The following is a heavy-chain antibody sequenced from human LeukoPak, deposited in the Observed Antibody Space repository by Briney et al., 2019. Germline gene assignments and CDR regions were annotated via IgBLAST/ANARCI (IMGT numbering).Heavy chain of an antibody. CDR3: EVRLSYKNYYYYYMDV. J-gene: IGHJ6*03. CDR2: IKQDGSEK. D-gene: IGHD2-8*01. V-gene: IGHV3-7*01. Sequence: GGSLRLSCAASGFTFSSYWMSWVRQAPGKGLEWVANIKQDGSEKYYVDSVKGRFTISRDNAKNSLYLQMNSLRAEDTAVYYCEVRLSYKNYYYYYMDVWGKGTTVTVSS. CDR1: GFTFSSYW.